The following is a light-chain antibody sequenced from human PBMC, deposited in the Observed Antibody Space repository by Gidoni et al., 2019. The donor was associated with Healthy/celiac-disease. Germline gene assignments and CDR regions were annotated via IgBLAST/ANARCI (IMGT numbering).Light chain of an antibody. CDR1: QGISSY. CDR2: AAS. J-gene: IGKJ1*01. V-gene: IGKV1-9*01. Sequence: DIQLTQSPSFLSASVGDRVTITCWASQGISSYLAWYQQKPGKAPKLLIYAASTLQSGVPSRFSGSGSGTEFTLTISSLQPEDFATYYCQQLNSYPPYTFGQGTKVEIK. CDR3: QQLNSYPPYT.